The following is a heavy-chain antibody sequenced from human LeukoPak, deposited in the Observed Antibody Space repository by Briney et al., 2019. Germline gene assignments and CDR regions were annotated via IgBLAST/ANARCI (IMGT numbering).Heavy chain of an antibody. V-gene: IGHV4-59*12. J-gene: IGHJ1*01. D-gene: IGHD6-25*01. CDR1: GGSISSYY. CDR3: ARLPYSSGLIQH. CDR2: IYYSGST. Sequence: SETLSLTCTVSGGSISSYYWSWIRQPPGKGLEWIGYIYYSGSTNYNPSLKSRVTISVDTSKNQFSLKLSSVTAADTAVYYCARLPYSSGLIQHWGQGTLVTVSS.